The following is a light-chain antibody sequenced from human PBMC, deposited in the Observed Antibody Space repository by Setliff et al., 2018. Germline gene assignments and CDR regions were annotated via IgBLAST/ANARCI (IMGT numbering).Light chain of an antibody. V-gene: IGLV2-8*01. CDR3: CSFAGSSDV. J-gene: IGLJ1*01. CDR2: EVS. Sequence: QSVLAQPPSASGSPGQSVTISCTGTSSDVGGYNYVSWYQQHPGKAPKLMIYEVSKRPSGVPDRFSGSKSGNTASLTVSGLQAEDEADYYCCSFAGSSDVFGSGTKVTV. CDR1: SSDVGGYNY.